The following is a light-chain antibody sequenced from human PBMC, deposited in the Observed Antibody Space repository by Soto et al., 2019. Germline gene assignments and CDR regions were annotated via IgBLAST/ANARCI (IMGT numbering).Light chain of an antibody. Sequence: VLKQSPCTLSLSTGERATLSCRASQTVRNNYLAWYQQKPGQAPRLLIYDASSRATGIPDRFSGGGSGTDFTLTISSLEPKDFAVYYCQQRSNWPGTFGQGTKVDIK. J-gene: IGKJ1*01. V-gene: IGKV3D-20*02. CDR2: DAS. CDR1: QTVRNNY. CDR3: QQRSNWPGT.